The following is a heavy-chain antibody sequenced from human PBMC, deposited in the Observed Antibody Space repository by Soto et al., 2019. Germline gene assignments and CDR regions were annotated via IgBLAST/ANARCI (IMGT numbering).Heavy chain of an antibody. Sequence: SETLSLTCAVYGGSFSGYYWSWIRQPPGKGLEWIGEINHSGSTNYNPSLKSRVTISVDTSKNQFSLKLSSVTAADTAVYYCARGGALRYFDWAGRHYYGMDVWGQGTTVT. CDR1: GGSFSGYY. CDR2: INHSGST. J-gene: IGHJ6*02. CDR3: ARGGALRYFDWAGRHYYGMDV. V-gene: IGHV4-34*01. D-gene: IGHD3-9*01.